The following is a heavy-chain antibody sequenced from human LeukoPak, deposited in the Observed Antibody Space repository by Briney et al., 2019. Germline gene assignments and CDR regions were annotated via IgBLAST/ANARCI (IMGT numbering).Heavy chain of an antibody. CDR3: AKGSEDCRRITCYPIDY. Sequence: GGSLRLSCAASGFTFSSQAMSWVRQPPGQGLEWVSAISGSGDYTYYLDSVKSRFTISRDNSKNPLSLQMNSVGAEDTALYYCAKGSEDCRRITCYPIDYWGQGILVTVSS. D-gene: IGHD2-2*01. V-gene: IGHV3-23*01. J-gene: IGHJ4*02. CDR1: GFTFSSQA. CDR2: ISGSGDYT.